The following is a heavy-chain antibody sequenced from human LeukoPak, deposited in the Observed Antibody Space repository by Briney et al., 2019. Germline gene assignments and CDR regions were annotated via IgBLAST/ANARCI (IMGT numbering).Heavy chain of an antibody. D-gene: IGHD1-26*01. J-gene: IGHJ4*02. CDR1: GFTFSDYY. CDR2: ISSRGSNI. Sequence: NPGGSLRLSCAASGFTFSDYYMSWIRQAPGKGLEWVSYISSRGSNIYYADSVKGRFTIPRDNAKSSLYLQMNSLRAEDTALYYCARVRGSYSSDYWGQGTLVTVSS. V-gene: IGHV3-11*04. CDR3: ARVRGSYSSDY.